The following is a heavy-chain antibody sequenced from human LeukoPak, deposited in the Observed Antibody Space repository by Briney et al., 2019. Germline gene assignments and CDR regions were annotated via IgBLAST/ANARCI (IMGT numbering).Heavy chain of an antibody. Sequence: SETLSLTCAVYGGSFSGYYWSWIRQPPGKGLEWIGSIYYSGSTYYNPSLKSRVTISVDTSKNQFSLKLSSVTAADTAVYYCARLAGSGYYYVYYGMDVWGQGTTVTVSS. D-gene: IGHD3-22*01. J-gene: IGHJ6*02. V-gene: IGHV4-34*01. CDR1: GGSFSGYY. CDR3: ARLAGSGYYYVYYGMDV. CDR2: IYYSGST.